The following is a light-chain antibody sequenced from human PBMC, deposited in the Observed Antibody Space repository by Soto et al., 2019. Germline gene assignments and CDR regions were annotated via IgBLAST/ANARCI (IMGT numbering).Light chain of an antibody. CDR1: QSVSST. CDR2: GAS. Sequence: EIVMAQSPATLSVSPGERATLSCRASQSVSSTLAWYQQKPGQAPRLFIHGASTRATGIPARFSGSGSGTEFTLTISSLQSEDFAVYYCQQYNSWPLTFGGGTKVEIK. CDR3: QQYNSWPLT. J-gene: IGKJ4*01. V-gene: IGKV3-15*01.